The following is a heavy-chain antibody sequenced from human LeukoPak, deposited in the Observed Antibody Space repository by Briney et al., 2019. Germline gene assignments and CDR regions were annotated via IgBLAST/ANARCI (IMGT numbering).Heavy chain of an antibody. CDR1: GGSFSGYY. Sequence: SETLSLTCAVYGGSFSGYYWSWIRQPPGKGLEWIGEINHSGSTNYNPSLKSRVTISVDTSKNQFSLKLSSVTAADTAVYYCAREEYGGPYGYWGQGTLSPSPQ. CDR2: INHSGST. V-gene: IGHV4-34*01. J-gene: IGHJ4*02. CDR3: AREEYGGPYGY. D-gene: IGHD4-23*01.